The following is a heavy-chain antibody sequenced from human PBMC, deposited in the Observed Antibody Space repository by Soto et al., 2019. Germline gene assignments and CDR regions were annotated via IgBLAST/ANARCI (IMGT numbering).Heavy chain of an antibody. V-gene: IGHV1-69*13. CDR2: IIPIFGTA. J-gene: IGHJ4*02. D-gene: IGHD3-3*01. CDR1: GGTFSSYA. Sequence: ASVKVSCKASGGTFSSYAISWVRQAPGQGLEWMGGIIPIFGTANYAQKFQGRVTITADESTSTAYMELSSLRSEDTAVYYCARVFPSGARRGRFLEWLFDYWGQGTLVTVSS. CDR3: ARVFPSGARRGRFLEWLFDY.